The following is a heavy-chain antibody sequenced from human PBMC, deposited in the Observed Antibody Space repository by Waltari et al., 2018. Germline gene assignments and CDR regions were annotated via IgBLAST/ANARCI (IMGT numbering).Heavy chain of an antibody. Sequence: QVTLRESGPALVKPTQTLTLTCTFSGFSLSTSGLCVSWIRQPPGKALEWLALIDWDDEKYYSTSLKTRLTISKDTYKNQVVLTMTNMDPVDTATYYCARGMATIRYFDYWGQGTLVTVSS. V-gene: IGHV2-70*01. CDR2: IDWDDEK. D-gene: IGHD5-12*01. J-gene: IGHJ4*02. CDR1: GFSLSTSGLC. CDR3: ARGMATIRYFDY.